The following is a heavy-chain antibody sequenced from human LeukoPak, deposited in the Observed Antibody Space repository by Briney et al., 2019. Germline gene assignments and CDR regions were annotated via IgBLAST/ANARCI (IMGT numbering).Heavy chain of an antibody. CDR1: GGTFSSYA. CDR3: ARDSAAGESYYYGMDV. CDR2: IIPIFGTA. V-gene: IGHV1-69*06. D-gene: IGHD6-13*01. Sequence: ASVKVSCKASGGTFSSYAISWVRQAPGQGLEWMGGIIPIFGTANYAQKFQGRVTITADKSTSTAYMELSSLRSEDTAVYYCARDSAAGESYYYGMDVWGKGTTVTVSS. J-gene: IGHJ6*04.